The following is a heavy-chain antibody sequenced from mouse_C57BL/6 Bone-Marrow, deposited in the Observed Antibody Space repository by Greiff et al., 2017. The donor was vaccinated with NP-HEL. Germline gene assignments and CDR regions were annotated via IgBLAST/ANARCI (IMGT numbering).Heavy chain of an antibody. Sequence: QVQLQQPGAELVKPGASVKMSCKASGYTFTSYWITWVKQRPGQGLEWIGDIYPGSGSTNYNEKFKCKATLTVDTSSSTAYMQLSSLTSEDSAVYYCARGHYYGSSPAWFAYWGQGTLVTVSA. V-gene: IGHV1-55*01. CDR2: IYPGSGST. D-gene: IGHD1-1*01. J-gene: IGHJ3*01. CDR1: GYTFTSYW. CDR3: ARGHYYGSSPAWFAY.